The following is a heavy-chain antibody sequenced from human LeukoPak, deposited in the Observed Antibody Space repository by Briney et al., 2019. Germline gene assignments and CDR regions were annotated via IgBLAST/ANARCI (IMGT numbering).Heavy chain of an antibody. D-gene: IGHD3-22*01. Sequence: GESPKISCKGSGYSFTSYWIGWVRQVPGKGLEWMGIIYPGDSDTRYSPSFQGQVTISADKSISTAYLQWSSLKASDTAMYYCARRSGHYYDSSGLYYFDYWGQGTLVTVSS. CDR3: ARRSGHYYDSSGLYYFDY. CDR1: GYSFTSYW. CDR2: IYPGDSDT. V-gene: IGHV5-51*01. J-gene: IGHJ4*02.